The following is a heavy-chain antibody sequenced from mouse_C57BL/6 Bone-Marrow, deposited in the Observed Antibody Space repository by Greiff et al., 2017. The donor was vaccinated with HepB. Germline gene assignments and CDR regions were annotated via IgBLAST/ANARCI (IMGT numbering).Heavy chain of an antibody. J-gene: IGHJ4*01. CDR3: ASQGYDYDGYYAMDY. Sequence: VKLMESGAELVRPGTSVKMSCKASGYTFTNYWIGWAKQRPGHGLEWIGDIYPGGGYTNYNEKFKGKATLTADKSSSTAYMQFSSLTSEDSAIYYCASQGYDYDGYYAMDYWGQGTSVTVSS. CDR1: GYTFTNYW. CDR2: IYPGGGYT. V-gene: IGHV1-63*01. D-gene: IGHD2-4*01.